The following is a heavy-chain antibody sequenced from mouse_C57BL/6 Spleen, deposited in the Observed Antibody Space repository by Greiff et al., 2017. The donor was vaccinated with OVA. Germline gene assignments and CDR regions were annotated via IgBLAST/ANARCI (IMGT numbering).Heavy chain of an antibody. V-gene: IGHV6-6*01. CDR3: TSAPFYYVSSMDY. CDR1: GFTFSDAW. D-gene: IGHD1-1*01. J-gene: IGHJ4*01. CDR2: IRNKANNPAT. Sequence: EVMLVESGGGLVQPGGSMKLSCAASGFTFSDAWMDWVRQSPEKGLEWVAEIRNKANNPATYYAESVKGRLTISRDDFNISVYLQMNSLCAEVTGIYSCTSAPFYYVSSMDYWGQGTSVTVSS.